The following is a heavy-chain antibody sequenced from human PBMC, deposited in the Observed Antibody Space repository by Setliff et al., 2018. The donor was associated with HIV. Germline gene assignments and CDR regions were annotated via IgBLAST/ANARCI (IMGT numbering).Heavy chain of an antibody. CDR3: ARAFLAYRAMDF. J-gene: IGHJ4*02. D-gene: IGHD4-4*01. CDR2: IMYNEGN. V-gene: IGHV4-59*11. Sequence: SETLSLTCSVSGGSISSHYWGWIRQPPGRGLEWIGYIMYNEGNNFNPSLKSRVTISVDTSKNELSLRLSSVTAADSAFYYCARAFLAYRAMDFWGQGTLVTVSS. CDR1: GGSISSHY.